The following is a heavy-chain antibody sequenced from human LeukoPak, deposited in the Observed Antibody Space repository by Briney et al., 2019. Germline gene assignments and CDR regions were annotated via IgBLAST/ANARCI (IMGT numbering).Heavy chain of an antibody. CDR1: GGSFSDYY. CDR3: ASLLLAV. V-gene: IGHV4-34*01. CDR2: VNHSGST. J-gene: IGHJ6*04. Sequence: SETLSLTCAVYGGSFSDYYWSWIRQPPGKGLEWIGDVNHSGSTNYNPSLKSRITISLDTSKNQVSLKLTSVTAADTAVYYCASLLLAVWGKGTTVTVSS.